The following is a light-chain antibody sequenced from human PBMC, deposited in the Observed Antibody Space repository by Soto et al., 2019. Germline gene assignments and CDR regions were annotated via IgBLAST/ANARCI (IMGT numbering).Light chain of an antibody. CDR2: GPS. CDR1: QSVGTN. Sequence: EKGMTQSPATLSVSPGERATLACRASQSVGTNLAWYQQKPGQAPRLLIYGPSTGATGFPARFSGSGSGTEVTLTISGLQAEDVAVYYCQQDNSWPITFGQGTRLEIK. J-gene: IGKJ5*01. V-gene: IGKV3-15*01. CDR3: QQDNSWPIT.